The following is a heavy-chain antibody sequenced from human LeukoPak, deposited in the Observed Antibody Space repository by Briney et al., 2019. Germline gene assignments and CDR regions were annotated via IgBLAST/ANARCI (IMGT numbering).Heavy chain of an antibody. CDR3: ARVAGPYYYYYYMDV. D-gene: IGHD2-21*01. Sequence: RASVKVSCKASGYTFTGYYMHWVRQAPGQGLEWMGWINPNSGGTNYAQKFQGRVTITADESTSTAYMELSSLRSEDTAVYYCARVAGPYYYYYYMDVWGKGTTVTVSS. CDR2: INPNSGGT. CDR1: GYTFTGYY. V-gene: IGHV1-2*02. J-gene: IGHJ6*03.